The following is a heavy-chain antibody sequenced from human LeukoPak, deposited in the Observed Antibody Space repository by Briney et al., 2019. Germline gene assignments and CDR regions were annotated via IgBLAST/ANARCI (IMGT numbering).Heavy chain of an antibody. Sequence: PGGSLRLSCAASGFTFSSSGMNWVCQAPGKGLEWVAFIWYDGSNEYYADSVKGRFTIFRDNSKNTLYLQMNSLRGDDTAVYYCARDSPLTAGPFGPWGQGTLVTVSS. CDR1: GFTFSSSG. CDR3: ARDSPLTAGPFGP. D-gene: IGHD7-27*01. CDR2: IWYDGSNE. V-gene: IGHV3-33*08. J-gene: IGHJ5*02.